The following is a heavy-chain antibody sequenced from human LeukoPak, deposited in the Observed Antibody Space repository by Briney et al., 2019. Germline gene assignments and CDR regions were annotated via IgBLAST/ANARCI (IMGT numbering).Heavy chain of an antibody. CDR3: ARDRGNSIVGADFDS. CDR1: GFTFSSYW. V-gene: IGHV3-74*01. Sequence: GGSLRLSCAASGFTFSSYWMHWVRQAPGKGLVWVSRINTDGSSTSYADSVKGRFTISRDNAKNTLYLQMNSLRAEDTAVYYCARDRGNSIVGADFDSWGQGTLVTVSS. D-gene: IGHD1-26*01. J-gene: IGHJ4*02. CDR2: INTDGSST.